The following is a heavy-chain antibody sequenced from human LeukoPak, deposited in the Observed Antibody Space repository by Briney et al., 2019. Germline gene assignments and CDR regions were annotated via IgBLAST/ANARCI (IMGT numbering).Heavy chain of an antibody. Sequence: SETLSLTCAVYGGSFSGYYWSWIRQPPGKGLEWIGEINHSGSTNYNPSLKSRVTISVDTSKNQFSLRLSSVTAADTAVYYCARGHSNYGDWGQRTLVTVSS. J-gene: IGHJ4*02. V-gene: IGHV4-34*01. CDR1: GGSFSGYY. CDR3: ARGHSNYGD. CDR2: INHSGST. D-gene: IGHD4-11*01.